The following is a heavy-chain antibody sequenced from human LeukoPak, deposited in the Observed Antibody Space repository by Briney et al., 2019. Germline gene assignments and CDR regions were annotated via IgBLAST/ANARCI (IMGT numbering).Heavy chain of an antibody. J-gene: IGHJ3*02. CDR1: GYSFTSYW. V-gene: IGHV5-51*01. CDR3: ARLVYYDSSGYYSYDAFDI. CDR2: IYPGDSDT. Sequence: KLGESLKISCKGSGYSFTSYWIGWVRQMPGKGLEWMGIIYPGDSDTRYSPSFQGQVTISADKSISTAYLQWSSLEASDTAMYYCARLVYYDSSGYYSYDAFDIWGQGTMVTVSS. D-gene: IGHD3-22*01.